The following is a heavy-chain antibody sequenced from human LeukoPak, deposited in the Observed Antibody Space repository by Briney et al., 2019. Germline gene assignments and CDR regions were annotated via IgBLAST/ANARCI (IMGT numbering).Heavy chain of an antibody. D-gene: IGHD3-10*01. V-gene: IGHV5-51*01. J-gene: IGHJ6*04. Sequence: GESLKISCKGSGYSFTSYWIGWVRQMPGKGLEWMGIIYPGDSDTRYSPSFQGQVTISADKSISTAYLQWSSLKASDTAMYYCARLAGELDYYYGMDVGGKGTTVTVS. CDR2: IYPGDSDT. CDR3: ARLAGELDYYYGMDV. CDR1: GYSFTSYW.